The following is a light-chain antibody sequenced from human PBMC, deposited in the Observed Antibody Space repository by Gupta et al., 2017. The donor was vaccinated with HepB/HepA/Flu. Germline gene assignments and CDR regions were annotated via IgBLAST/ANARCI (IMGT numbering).Light chain of an antibody. CDR1: QSVSSSY. CDR3: QQYGSSPLT. CDR2: GAS. J-gene: IGKJ4*01. V-gene: IGKV3-20*01. Sequence: SLSPGERATLSCRASQSVSSSYLAWYQQKPGQAPRLLIYGASSRATGIPDRFSGSGSGTDFTLTISRLEPEDFAVYYCQQYGSSPLTFGRGTQVEIK.